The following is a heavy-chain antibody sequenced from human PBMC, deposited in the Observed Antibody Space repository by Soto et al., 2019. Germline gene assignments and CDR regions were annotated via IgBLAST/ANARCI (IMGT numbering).Heavy chain of an antibody. J-gene: IGHJ6*04. D-gene: IGHD3-3*01. Sequence: GGSLRLSCAASGFTFSSYAMSWVRQAPGKGLEWVSAISGSGGSTYYADSVKGRFTISRDNSKNTLYLQMNSLRAEDTAVYYCAKDITYYDFWSGYPDVWGKGTTVTVSS. CDR1: GFTFSSYA. CDR3: AKDITYYDFWSGYPDV. CDR2: ISGSGGST. V-gene: IGHV3-23*01.